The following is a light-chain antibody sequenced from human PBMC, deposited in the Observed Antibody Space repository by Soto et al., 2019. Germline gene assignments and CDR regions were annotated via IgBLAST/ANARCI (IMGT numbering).Light chain of an antibody. J-gene: IGKJ4*01. CDR2: APS. CDR3: QQLNSYPALT. V-gene: IGKV1-9*01. CDR1: QGISSY. Sequence: DIQLTKSPSFLSASVGDRVTITCRASQGISSYLAWYQQKPGKAPKLLIYAPSPLQSGVPSRFSGSGSGTEFTLTISSLQPEDFATYYCQQLNSYPALTFGGGTKVEIK.